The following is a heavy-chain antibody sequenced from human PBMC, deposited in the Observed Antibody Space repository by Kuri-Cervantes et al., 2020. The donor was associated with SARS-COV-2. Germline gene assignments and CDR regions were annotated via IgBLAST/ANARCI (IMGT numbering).Heavy chain of an antibody. J-gene: IGHJ6*03. V-gene: IGHV3-30*03. Sequence: GGSLRLSCAVSGFTFTSHAMHWVRQAPGSGLEWVALISYDGNNKFYADSVKGRFTISRDNSKNTLYLQMNSLRAEDTAVYYCARDLTLSSGGYYYYYYMDVWGKGTTVTVSS. D-gene: IGHD6-6*01. CDR1: GFTFTSHA. CDR2: ISYDGNNK. CDR3: ARDLTLSSGGYYYYYYMDV.